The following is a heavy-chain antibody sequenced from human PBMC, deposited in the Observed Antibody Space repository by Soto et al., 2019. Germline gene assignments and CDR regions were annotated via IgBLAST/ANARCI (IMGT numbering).Heavy chain of an antibody. CDR2: IYYSGST. D-gene: IGHD5-18*01. CDR1: GGSISSGGYY. J-gene: IGHJ6*02. CDR3: ARLNVDTAMENYYYYGMDI. V-gene: IGHV4-31*03. Sequence: SETQSLTCTVSGGSISSGGYYWSWIRQHPGKGLEWIGYIYYSGSTYYNPSLKSRVTISVDTSKNQFSLKLSSVTAADTAVYYCARLNVDTAMENYYYYGMDIWGQGTTVTVSS.